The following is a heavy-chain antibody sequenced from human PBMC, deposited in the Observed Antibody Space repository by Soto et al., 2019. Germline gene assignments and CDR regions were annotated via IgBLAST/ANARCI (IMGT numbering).Heavy chain of an antibody. Sequence: RLSCAASGFTFSSYAMSWVRQAPGKGLEWVSAISGSGGSTYYADSVKGRFTISRDNSKNTLYLQMNSLRAEDTAVYYCAKLTKPPWNYFDYWGQGTLVTVSS. V-gene: IGHV3-23*01. D-gene: IGHD1-1*01. CDR3: AKLTKPPWNYFDY. CDR1: GFTFSSYA. CDR2: ISGSGGST. J-gene: IGHJ4*02.